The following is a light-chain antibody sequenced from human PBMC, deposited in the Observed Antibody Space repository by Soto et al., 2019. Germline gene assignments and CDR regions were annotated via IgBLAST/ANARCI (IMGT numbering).Light chain of an antibody. CDR3: QQYSNLIT. Sequence: EIVMTQSPATLSVSPGERATLSCRASQSVRSTYLAWYQQKPGQAPRLLIYGASSRATGIPDRFSGSGSGTYFSFTISSLQPEDFATYYCQQYSNLITFGQGTRLEIK. V-gene: IGKV3-20*01. CDR1: QSVRSTY. CDR2: GAS. J-gene: IGKJ5*01.